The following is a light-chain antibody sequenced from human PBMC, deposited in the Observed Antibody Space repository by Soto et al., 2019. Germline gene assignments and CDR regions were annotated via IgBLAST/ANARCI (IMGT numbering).Light chain of an antibody. CDR3: QQHRSYPVT. CDR1: QSISSW. Sequence: DIQMTQSPSTLSASVGDRVTITCRASQSISSWLAWYQQKPGKAPKLLIYDASSLESGVPSRFSGSGSGTEFTLTISSLQTDDFASYYCQQHRSYPVTFGGGTKVDIK. CDR2: DAS. J-gene: IGKJ4*01. V-gene: IGKV1-5*01.